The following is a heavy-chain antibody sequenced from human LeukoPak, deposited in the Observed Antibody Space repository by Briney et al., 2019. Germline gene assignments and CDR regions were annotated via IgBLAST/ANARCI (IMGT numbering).Heavy chain of an antibody. D-gene: IGHD5-24*01. CDR1: GFTFTTYF. J-gene: IGHJ4*02. Sequence: GGSLRLSCAASGFTFTTYFMHWVRQAPGKGLVWVSLISTDESTTMYTDSVRGRLTISRDNSKNTLYLEMNSLRAEDTAVYYCATLSHGLSFDYWGQGTQVTVSS. CDR2: ISTDESTT. V-gene: IGHV3-74*03. CDR3: ATLSHGLSFDY.